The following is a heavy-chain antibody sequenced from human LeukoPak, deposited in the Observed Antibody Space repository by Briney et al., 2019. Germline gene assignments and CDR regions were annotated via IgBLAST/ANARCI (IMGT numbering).Heavy chain of an antibody. V-gene: IGHV1-3*01. CDR2: INAGNGNT. CDR3: ATVGGPVDRGQPYYYYGMDV. J-gene: IGHJ6*02. D-gene: IGHD6-19*01. Sequence: GASVKVSCKASGYTFTSYAIHWVRQAPGQRLEWMGWINAGNGNTRYSQKFQDRVTITRDTSATTGYMELRSLRSEDTAVYYCATVGGPVDRGQPYYYYGMDVWGQGTTVTVSS. CDR1: GYTFTSYA.